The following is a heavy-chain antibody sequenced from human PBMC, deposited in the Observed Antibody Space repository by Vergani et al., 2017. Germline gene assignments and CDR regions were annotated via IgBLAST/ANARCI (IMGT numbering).Heavy chain of an antibody. J-gene: IGHJ6*02. D-gene: IGHD6-6*01. CDR3: ARAPRRPYYYYGMDV. CDR2: IKQDGSNK. V-gene: IGHV3-7*01. CDR1: GFTFSSYW. Sequence: EVQLVESGGGLVQPGGSLRLSCAASGFTFSSYWMSWVRQAPGKGLEWVANIKQDGSNKYYADSVKGRFTISRDNSKNTLYLQMNSLRAEDTAVYYCARAPRRPYYYYGMDVWGQGTTVTVSS.